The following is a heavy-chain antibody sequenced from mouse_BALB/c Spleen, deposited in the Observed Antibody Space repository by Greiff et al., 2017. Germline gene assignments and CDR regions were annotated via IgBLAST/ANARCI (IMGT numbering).Heavy chain of an antibody. J-gene: IGHJ4*01. CDR3: ARGRGDY. Sequence: EVKVVESGGGLVKPGGSLKLSCAASGFTFSSYAMSWVRQSPEKRLEWVAEISSGGSYTYYPDTVTGRFTISRDNAKNTLYLEMSSLRSEDTAMYYCARGRGDYWGQGTSVTVSS. V-gene: IGHV5-9-4*01. CDR1: GFTFSSYA. CDR2: ISSGGSYT.